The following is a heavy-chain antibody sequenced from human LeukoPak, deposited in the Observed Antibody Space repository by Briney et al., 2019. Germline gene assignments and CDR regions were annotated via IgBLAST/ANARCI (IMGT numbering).Heavy chain of an antibody. V-gene: IGHV1-18*01. CDR1: GYTFTSYG. Sequence: ASVKLSCKASGYTFTSYGISWVRQAPGHELEWRGWISAYNGNTNYAQKLQGRLTMTTDTSTSTAYMELRSLRSDDTAVYYCARDRRIVRGVTNFDYWGQGTLVTVSS. CDR3: ARDRRIVRGVTNFDY. D-gene: IGHD3-10*02. J-gene: IGHJ4*02. CDR2: ISAYNGNT.